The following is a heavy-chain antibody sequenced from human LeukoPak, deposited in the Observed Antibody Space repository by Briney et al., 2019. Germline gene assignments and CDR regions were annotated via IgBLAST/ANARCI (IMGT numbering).Heavy chain of an antibody. CDR1: GYTFTGYY. CDR2: INPNSGGT. D-gene: IGHD3-3*01. J-gene: IGHJ4*02. V-gene: IGHV1-2*02. Sequence: ASVKVSCKASGYTFTGYYMHWVRQAPGQGLEWMGWINPNSGGTNYAQKFQGRVTMTRDTSISTAYMELSRLRSDDTAVYYCARSGHVRSFSPTNPYYWSQGTLVTVSS. CDR3: ARSGHVRSFSPTNPYY.